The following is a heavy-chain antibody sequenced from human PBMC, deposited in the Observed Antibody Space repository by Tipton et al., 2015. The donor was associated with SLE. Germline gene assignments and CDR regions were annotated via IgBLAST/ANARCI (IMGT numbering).Heavy chain of an antibody. CDR1: GGSISSYY. Sequence: TLSLTCTVSGGSISSYYWSWIRQPPGKGLEWIGYIYYSGSTNYNPSLKSRVTISVDTSKNQFSLKLGSVTAADTAVYYCARGSGWYGDPYAFDIWGQGTMVTVSS. V-gene: IGHV4-59*12. CDR2: IYYSGST. CDR3: ARGSGWYGDPYAFDI. D-gene: IGHD6-19*01. J-gene: IGHJ3*02.